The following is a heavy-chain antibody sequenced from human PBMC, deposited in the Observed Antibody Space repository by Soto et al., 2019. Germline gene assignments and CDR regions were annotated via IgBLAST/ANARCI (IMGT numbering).Heavy chain of an antibody. CDR2: IYVTGAV. CDR3: ARLRIATNNYKWFDP. V-gene: IGHV4-31*03. D-gene: IGHD2-21*01. CDR1: GAALNSGNYY. Sequence: SETLSLTCSVSGAALNSGNYYWSWIRQVPGKGLEWIGHIYVTGAVDYNPSLRDRITISQDTSERQFSLNLRLVTAADTAAYYCARLRIATNNYKWFDPWGQGTLVTVSS. J-gene: IGHJ5*02.